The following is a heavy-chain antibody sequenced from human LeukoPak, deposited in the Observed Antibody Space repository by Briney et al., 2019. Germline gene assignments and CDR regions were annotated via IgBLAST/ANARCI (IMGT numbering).Heavy chain of an antibody. CDR2: IYPGDSDT. D-gene: IGHD3-22*01. CDR3: ARQPNYYDTRGYLSHAFDI. V-gene: IGHV5-51*01. J-gene: IGHJ3*02. CDR1: GYRFTSYW. Sequence: GESLKISCKGSGYRFTSYWIGWVRPMPGKGLEWMGIIYPGDSDTRYSPSFQGQVTISADKSISTAYLQWSSLKASDTAMYYCARQPNYYDTRGYLSHAFDIWGQGTMVTVSS.